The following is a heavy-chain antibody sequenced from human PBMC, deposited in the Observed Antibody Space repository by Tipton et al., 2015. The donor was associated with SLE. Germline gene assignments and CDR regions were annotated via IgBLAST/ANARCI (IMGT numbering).Heavy chain of an antibody. V-gene: IGHV4-59*01. D-gene: IGHD2-21*01. CDR2: IYYSGRT. CDR1: GGSISSYY. Sequence: TLSLTCTVSGGSISSYYWSWIRQPPGKGLEWIGYIYYSGRTNYNPSLKSRVTISVDTSKNQFSLKLSSVTAADTAVYYCARDLSILWKGAFDIWGQGTMVTVSS. J-gene: IGHJ3*02. CDR3: ARDLSILWKGAFDI.